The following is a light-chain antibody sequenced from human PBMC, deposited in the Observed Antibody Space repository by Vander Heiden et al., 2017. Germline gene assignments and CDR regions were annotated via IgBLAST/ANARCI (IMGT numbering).Light chain of an antibody. J-gene: IGKJ4*01. CDR3: QRSDETPPNT. V-gene: IGKV1-39*01. CDR2: AAS. Sequence: DIQMTQSPSSLSASVGDRVTITCQASQSISSYLNWYQQKPGIAPKLLIYAASTLPTGLPSRFSGSSYGTAFTLTISIRQPEDFALYYCQRSDETPPNTFGGGTKLEIK. CDR1: QSISSY.